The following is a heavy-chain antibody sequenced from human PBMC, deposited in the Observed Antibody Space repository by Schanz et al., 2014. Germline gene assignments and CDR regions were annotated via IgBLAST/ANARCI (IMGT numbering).Heavy chain of an antibody. D-gene: IGHD6-13*01. V-gene: IGHV3-30*04. Sequence: QVQLVESGGGLVKPGGSLRLSCAASGFTFSSYAIHWVRQAPGKGLEWVAVISYDGSHKDYADSVKGRFTISRDNSKNTLYLQMNSLRAEDTAVYYCARDRQQLVGRIGYYYGMDVWGQGTTVTVSS. CDR2: ISYDGSHK. J-gene: IGHJ6*02. CDR3: ARDRQQLVGRIGYYYGMDV. CDR1: GFTFSSYA.